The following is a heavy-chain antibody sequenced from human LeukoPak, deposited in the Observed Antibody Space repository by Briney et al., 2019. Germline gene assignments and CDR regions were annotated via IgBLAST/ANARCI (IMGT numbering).Heavy chain of an antibody. Sequence: GGSLRLSCAASGFTFSSYWMNWVRQAPGKGLVWVSRIKSDGSTTNYADSVKGRFAISRDNAKNTLYLQMNSLRAEDTAVYYCAKMPGDFWSAFYHYFDFWGQGTLVTVSS. CDR2: IKSDGSTT. V-gene: IGHV3-74*01. CDR3: AKMPGDFWSAFYHYFDF. J-gene: IGHJ4*02. CDR1: GFTFSSYW. D-gene: IGHD3-3*01.